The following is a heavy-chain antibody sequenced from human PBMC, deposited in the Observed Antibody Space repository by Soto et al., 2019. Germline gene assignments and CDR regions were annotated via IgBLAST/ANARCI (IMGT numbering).Heavy chain of an antibody. V-gene: IGHV4-59*01. CDR1: GGSISSYY. J-gene: IGHJ6*02. CDR3: ARDLSLYSSSWPYGMDV. CDR2: IYYSGST. D-gene: IGHD6-13*01. Sequence: SSETLSLTCTVSGGSISSYYWSWIRQPPGKGLEWIGYIYYSGSTNYNPSLKSRVTISVDTSKNQFSLKLSSVTAADTAAYYCARDLSLYSSSWPYGMDVWGQGTTVT.